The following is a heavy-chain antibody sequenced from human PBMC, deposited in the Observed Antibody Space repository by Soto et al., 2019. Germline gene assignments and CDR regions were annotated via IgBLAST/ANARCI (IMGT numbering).Heavy chain of an antibody. D-gene: IGHD5-12*01. CDR3: AKGTLSGIVATMRFYYMDV. V-gene: IGHV3-23*01. CDR1: GFTFGSYA. Sequence: EVHLLESGGGLVQPGGSLRLSCAASGFTFGSYAMSWVRQAPGKGLEWVSAIGASGDITYYADSVKGRFTISRDNSKNPLSLQLSSLRAEDTAVYYCAKGTLSGIVATMRFYYMDVWGRGTTVIVSS. CDR2: IGASGDIT. J-gene: IGHJ6*03.